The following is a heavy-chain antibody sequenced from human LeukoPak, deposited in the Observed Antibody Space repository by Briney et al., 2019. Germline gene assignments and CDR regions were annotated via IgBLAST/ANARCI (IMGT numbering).Heavy chain of an antibody. Sequence: SVKVSCKASGGTFSNYAISWVRQAPGQGLEWMGGIIPIFGTANYAHKFQGRVTITTDESTSTAYMELSSLRSEDTAVYYCATRGYSYGSEFDYWGQGTLVTVSS. CDR3: ATRGYSYGSEFDY. J-gene: IGHJ4*02. CDR2: IIPIFGTA. CDR1: GGTFSNYA. V-gene: IGHV1-69*05. D-gene: IGHD5-18*01.